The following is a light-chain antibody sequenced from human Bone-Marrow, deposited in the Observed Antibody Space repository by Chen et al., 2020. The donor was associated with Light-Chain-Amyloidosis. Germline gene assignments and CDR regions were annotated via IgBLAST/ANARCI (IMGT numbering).Light chain of an antibody. Sequence: SYDLTQPPSVSVSPGQAPRTTRSGDDLPTKYAYWHHQKPGQAPVLVIHRDTERPSGISERFSGSSSGTTATLTISGVQAEDEADYHCQSADSSGTYEVIFGGGTKLTVL. V-gene: IGLV3-25*03. J-gene: IGLJ2*01. CDR1: DLPTKY. CDR3: QSADSSGTYEVI. CDR2: RDT.